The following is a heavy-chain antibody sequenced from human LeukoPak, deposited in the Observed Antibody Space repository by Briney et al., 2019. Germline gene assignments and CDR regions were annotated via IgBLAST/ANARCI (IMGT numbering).Heavy chain of an antibody. Sequence: PGGSLRLSCAASGFTFSSYAMSWVRQAPGKGLEWVSAISGGGSSTYYADSVKGRFTISRDNSKNTLYLQMNSLRAEDTAVYYCAISPGRTMIVVRDSYFDYWGQGTLVTVSS. D-gene: IGHD3-22*01. CDR3: AISPGRTMIVVRDSYFDY. J-gene: IGHJ4*02. CDR2: ISGGGSST. CDR1: GFTFSSYA. V-gene: IGHV3-23*01.